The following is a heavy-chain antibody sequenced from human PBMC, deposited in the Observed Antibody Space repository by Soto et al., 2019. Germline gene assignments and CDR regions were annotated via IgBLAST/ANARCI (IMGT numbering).Heavy chain of an antibody. D-gene: IGHD6-6*01. CDR2: ISGSGSST. Sequence: GGSLRLSCAASGFIFSNYAMSWVRQAPGKGLEWVSFISGSGSSTYYAASVKGRFTISRGNSKNTLYLQMNSLRAEDAAVYYCVREASSSGLHLDHWGRGTLVTVSS. CDR3: VREASSSGLHLDH. J-gene: IGHJ4*02. V-gene: IGHV3-23*01. CDR1: GFIFSNYA.